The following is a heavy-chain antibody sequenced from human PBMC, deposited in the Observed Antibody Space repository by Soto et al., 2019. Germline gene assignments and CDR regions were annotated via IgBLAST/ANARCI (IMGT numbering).Heavy chain of an antibody. V-gene: IGHV4-39*01. D-gene: IGHD4-17*01. CDR2: VYYRGRS. J-gene: IGHJ4*02. Sequence: SETLSLTCTVSGGSVTNSSYYWGWIRQSPGEGLEWIGSVYYRGRSYSKSSVKSRVTISVDTSKSRFSLSLNSVTASDTAAYFCVSQRTTVPTQAYFDYWGPGALVTVSS. CDR1: GGSVTNSSYY. CDR3: VSQRTTVPTQAYFDY.